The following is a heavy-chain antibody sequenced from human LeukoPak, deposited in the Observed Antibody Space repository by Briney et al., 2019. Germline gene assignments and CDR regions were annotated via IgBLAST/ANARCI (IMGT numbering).Heavy chain of an antibody. V-gene: IGHV1-69*13. J-gene: IGHJ4*02. CDR1: GGTFISYA. CDR2: IIPIFGTA. D-gene: IGHD3-22*01. CDR3: AGADSSGYYSPFDY. Sequence: SVKVSCKASGGTFISYAISWVRQAPGQGLEWMGGIIPIFGTANYAQKFQGRVTITADESTSTAYMELSSLRSEDTAVYYCAGADSSGYYSPFDYWGQGTLVTVSS.